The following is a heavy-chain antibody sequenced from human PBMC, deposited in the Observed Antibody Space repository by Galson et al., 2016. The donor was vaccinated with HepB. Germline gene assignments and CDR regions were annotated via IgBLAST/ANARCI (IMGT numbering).Heavy chain of an antibody. Sequence: TKYNPSLESRITISVDTSKNQFSLKLSSVTAADTAVYYCARGGASSRWLFPWGQGTLVTVSS. V-gene: IGHV4-59*09. CDR2: T. D-gene: IGHD3-22*01. CDR3: ARGGASSRWLFP. J-gene: IGHJ5*02.